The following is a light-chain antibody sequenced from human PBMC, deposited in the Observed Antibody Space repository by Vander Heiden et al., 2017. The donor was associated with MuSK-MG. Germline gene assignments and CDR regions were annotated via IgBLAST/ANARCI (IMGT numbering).Light chain of an antibody. CDR1: QGITND. CDR2: AAS. Sequence: DSQMTQSLSSLSASVRGRVTITCRASQGITNDLGWYQQKPGKAPKRLIYAASSLQSGVPARFSGSGSGTEFTLTISSLQPEDFATYYCRQHTDYAKTFGQGTKVEIK. CDR3: RQHTDYAKT. V-gene: IGKV1-17*01. J-gene: IGKJ1*01.